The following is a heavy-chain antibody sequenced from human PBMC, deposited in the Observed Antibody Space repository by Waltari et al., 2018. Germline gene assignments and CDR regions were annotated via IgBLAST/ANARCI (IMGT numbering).Heavy chain of an antibody. CDR1: GFTVRSHY. J-gene: IGHJ4*02. V-gene: IGHV3-53*01. Sequence: EVQLVESGGGLIQPGGSLRLSCAASGFTVRSHYMRWVRQAQGQGLEWVSVLYSGGSTYDADSVKGRFTISRDNSKNTLYLQMNSLRAEDTAVYYCARGSGFVEWLSWGFDYWGQGTLVTVSS. CDR3: ARGSGFVEWLSWGFDY. D-gene: IGHD3-3*01. CDR2: LYSGGST.